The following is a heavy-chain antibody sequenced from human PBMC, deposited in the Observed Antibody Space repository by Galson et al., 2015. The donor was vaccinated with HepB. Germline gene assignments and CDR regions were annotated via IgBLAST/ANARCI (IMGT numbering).Heavy chain of an antibody. CDR2: ISFDETNE. D-gene: IGHD2-15*01. J-gene: IGHJ4*02. V-gene: IGHV3-33*05. CDR1: GFTFNSYA. CDR3: TKGCNGGFYYIDY. Sequence: SLRLSCAVSGFTFNSYAMHWVRQAPGKGLEWVAIISFDETNEKYAYSVKGRFTISSDNSKNTLYLQMNSLRVDDTSVYYCTKGCNGGFYYIDYWGQGPLVTVSS.